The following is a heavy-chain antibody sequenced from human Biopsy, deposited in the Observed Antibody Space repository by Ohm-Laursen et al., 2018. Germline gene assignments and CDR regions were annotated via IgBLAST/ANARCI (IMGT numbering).Heavy chain of an antibody. V-gene: IGHV1-69*06. D-gene: IGHD4-17*01. J-gene: IGHJ4*02. CDR1: GGSLSDYG. Sequence: VASVKVSCKASGGSLSDYGLSWVRQAPGRGLEWMGRVIPISNTANYAQNFQDRLTITADRSTNTAYMELNSLRSEDTVVYFCATLTEDYGASPDSWGQGTLVVVSS. CDR2: VIPISNTA. CDR3: ATLTEDYGASPDS.